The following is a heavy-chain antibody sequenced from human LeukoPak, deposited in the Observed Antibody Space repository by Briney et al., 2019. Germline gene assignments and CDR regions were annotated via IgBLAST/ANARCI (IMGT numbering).Heavy chain of an antibody. CDR3: ARFSSIAAAFDY. D-gene: IGHD6-13*01. CDR1: GGSISSFY. V-gene: IGHV4-59*12. Sequence: SETLSLTCTVSGGSISSFYWSWIRQPPGKGLEWIGYIYYSGSTKYNPSLKSRVTIPVDTSKNQFSLKLSSVTAADTAVYYCARFSSIAAAFDYWGQGTLVTVSS. J-gene: IGHJ4*02. CDR2: IYYSGST.